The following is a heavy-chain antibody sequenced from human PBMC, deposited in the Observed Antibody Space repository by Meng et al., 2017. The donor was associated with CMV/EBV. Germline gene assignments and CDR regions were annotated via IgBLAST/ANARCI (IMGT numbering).Heavy chain of an antibody. J-gene: IGHJ5*02. CDR3: ARGRQWLVRGWFDP. CDR2: INHSGST. CDR1: GRSFSGYY. D-gene: IGHD6-19*01. Sequence: QRQLQQWGAGLLKPSETLSRTCAVYGRSFSGYYWSWIRQPPGKGLEWIGEINHSGSTNYNPSLKSRVTISVDTSKNQFSLKLSSVTAADTAVYYCARGRQWLVRGWFDPWGQGTLVTVSS. V-gene: IGHV4-34*01.